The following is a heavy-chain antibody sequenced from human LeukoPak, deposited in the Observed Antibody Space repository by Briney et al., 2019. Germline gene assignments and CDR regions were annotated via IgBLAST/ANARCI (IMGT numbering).Heavy chain of an antibody. D-gene: IGHD2-15*01. J-gene: IGHJ6*03. CDR3: ARDRRYCSGGSCYYYYYYMDV. V-gene: IGHV1-18*01. CDR1: GYTFTSYG. Sequence: ASVKVSCKASGYTFTSYGISWVRQAPGQGLEWMGWISAYNGNPNYAQKLQGRVTMTTDTSTSTAYMELRSLRSDDTAVYYCARDRRYCSGGSCYYYYYYMDVWGKGTTVTVSS. CDR2: ISAYNGNP.